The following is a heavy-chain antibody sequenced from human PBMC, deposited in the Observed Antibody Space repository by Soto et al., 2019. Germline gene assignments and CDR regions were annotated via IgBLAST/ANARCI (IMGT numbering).Heavy chain of an antibody. V-gene: IGHV6-1*01. CDR2: TFYRSKWFY. D-gene: IGHD2-21*02. CDR1: GDSVSSNSAA. CDR3: ARDDSHVAEYFQQ. J-gene: IGHJ1*01. Sequence: QLQLQQSGPGLVNPSQTLSLTCAISGDSVSSNSAAWNWIRQSPSRGLEWLGLTFYRSKWFYDYARSVQSRIVINPDTARNQCSLHLTSVTPEDTAVDYCARDDSHVAEYFQQLGQGPLVTVSS.